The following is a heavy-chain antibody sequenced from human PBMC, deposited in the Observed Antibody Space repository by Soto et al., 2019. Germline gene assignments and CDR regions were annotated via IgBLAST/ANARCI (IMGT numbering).Heavy chain of an antibody. CDR2: INHSGST. CDR3: ARGSSYGDFDY. CDR1: GGSFSGYY. Sequence: SETLSLTCAVYGGSFSGYYWSWIRQPPGKGLEWIGEINHSGSTNYNPSLKSRVTISVAPSKNQFSLKLSSVTAADTAVYYCARGSSYGDFDYWGQGTLVTVSS. V-gene: IGHV4-34*01. D-gene: IGHD2-8*01. J-gene: IGHJ4*02.